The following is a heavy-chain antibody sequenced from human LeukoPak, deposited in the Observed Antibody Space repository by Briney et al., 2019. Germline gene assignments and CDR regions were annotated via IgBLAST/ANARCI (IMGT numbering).Heavy chain of an antibody. D-gene: IGHD3-16*02. CDR3: ARDDRRAFGGVIVAFDY. Sequence: ASVKVSCKASGYIFTGYYMNWVRQAPGQGLEWMGWINPNSGGTNYAQKFQGRVTMTRDTSISTAYVELSRLRSDDTAVYYCARDDRRAFGGVIVAFDYWGQGTLVTVSS. V-gene: IGHV1-2*02. CDR2: INPNSGGT. J-gene: IGHJ4*02. CDR1: GYIFTGYY.